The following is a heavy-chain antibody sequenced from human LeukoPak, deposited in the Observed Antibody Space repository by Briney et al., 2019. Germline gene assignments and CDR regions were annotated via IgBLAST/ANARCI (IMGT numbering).Heavy chain of an antibody. V-gene: IGHV4-59*01. Sequence: LXLTCSVSGASFSTNYWSWIRQPPGRGLEWIGYVFDSGSTNYNPSLKSRVTISVDTSTKQFSLRLSSVTAADTAVYYCARLYQQSKWKYYYYYMDVWGKGTAVTVSS. CDR3: ARLYQQSKWKYYYYYMDV. CDR2: VFDSGST. D-gene: IGHD1-1*01. J-gene: IGHJ6*03. CDR1: GASFSTNY.